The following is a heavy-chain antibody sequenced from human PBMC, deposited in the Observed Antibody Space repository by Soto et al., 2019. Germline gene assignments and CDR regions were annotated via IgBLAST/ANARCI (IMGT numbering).Heavy chain of an antibody. V-gene: IGHV3-49*04. CDR1: GFTFGDYA. CDR3: TIDRQCYCSSTSCYAFDI. J-gene: IGHJ3*02. Sequence: GGSLRLSCTASGFTFGDYAMSWVRQAPGKGLEWVGFIRSKAYGGTTEYAASVKGRFTISRDDSKSIAYLQMNSLKTEDTAVYYCTIDRQCYCSSTSCYAFDIWGQGTMVTVSS. CDR2: IRSKAYGGTT. D-gene: IGHD2-2*01.